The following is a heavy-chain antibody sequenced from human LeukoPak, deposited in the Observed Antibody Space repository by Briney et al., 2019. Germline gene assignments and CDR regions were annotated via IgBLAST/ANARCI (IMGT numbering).Heavy chain of an antibody. CDR2: INSDGSST. J-gene: IGHJ6*03. V-gene: IGHV3-74*01. CDR3: AREGYYGSGSYQYYYYYYMDV. Sequence: GGSLRLSCAASGFTFSSYWRHWVRQAPGKGLVWVSRINSDGSSTSYADSVKGRFTISRDNAKNTLYLQMNSLRAEDTAVYYCAREGYYGSGSYQYYYYYYMDVWGKGTTVTVSS. D-gene: IGHD3-10*01. CDR1: GFTFSSYW.